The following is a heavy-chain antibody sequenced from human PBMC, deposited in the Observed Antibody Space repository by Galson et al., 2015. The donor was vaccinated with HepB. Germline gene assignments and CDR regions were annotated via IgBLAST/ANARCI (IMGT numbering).Heavy chain of an antibody. CDR1: GFTFSNYA. J-gene: IGHJ4*02. Sequence: SLRLSCAASGFTFSNYAMSWVRQAPGKGLEWVSTISDSGDVTYYTDSVKGRFTVSRANSKNTLFLQMNSLRAEDTAVYYCAKETYHDFWSGYYSDYWGQGTLVTVSS. CDR3: AKETYHDFWSGYYSDY. D-gene: IGHD3-3*01. CDR2: ISDSGDVT. V-gene: IGHV3-23*01.